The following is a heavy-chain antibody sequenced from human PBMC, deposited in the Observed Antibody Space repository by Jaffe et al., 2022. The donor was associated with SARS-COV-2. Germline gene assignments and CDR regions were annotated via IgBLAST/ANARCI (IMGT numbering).Heavy chain of an antibody. CDR1: GGSISSYY. CDR2: IYYSGST. J-gene: IGHJ3*02. D-gene: IGHD3-10*01. V-gene: IGHV4-59*01. CDR3: ASNYGSGARVGFDI. Sequence: QVQLQESGPGLVKPSETLSLTCTVSGGSISSYYWSWIRQPPGKGLEWIGYIYYSGSTNYNPSLKSRVTISVDTSKNQFSLKLSSVTAADTAVYYCASNYGSGARVGFDIWGQGTMVTVSS.